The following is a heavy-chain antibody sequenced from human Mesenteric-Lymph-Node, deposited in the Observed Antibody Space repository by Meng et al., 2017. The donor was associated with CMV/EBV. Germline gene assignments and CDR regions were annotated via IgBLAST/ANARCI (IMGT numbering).Heavy chain of an antibody. D-gene: IGHD1-26*01. J-gene: IGHJ5*02. CDR1: GYTFTGDY. CDR3: ARVGATINWFDP. V-gene: IGHV1-2*02. Sequence: ASVKVSCKASGYTFTGDYVHWVRQAPGQGLEWMGWINPNSGGTDYGPRFRGRVTMTRDTSINTAYMELYRLTSDDTAVYYCARVGATINWFDPWGQGTLVTVSS. CDR2: INPNSGGT.